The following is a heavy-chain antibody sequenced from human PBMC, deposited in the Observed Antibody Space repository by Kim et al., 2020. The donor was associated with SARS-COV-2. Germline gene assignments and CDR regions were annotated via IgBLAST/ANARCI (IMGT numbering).Heavy chain of an antibody. Sequence: GGSLRLSCVASGFTFSIYSIHWVRQAPGRGLEWVAVISYDGSDAFYADSVKGRFTISRDNSKDTLFVQMNGLSVDDTAVYYCARGGSGSPVSPYFYYGL. D-gene: IGHD1-26*01. CDR2: ISYDGSDA. J-gene: IGHJ6*01. V-gene: IGHV3-30*04. CDR3: ARGGSGSPVSPYFYYGL. CDR1: GFTFSIYS.